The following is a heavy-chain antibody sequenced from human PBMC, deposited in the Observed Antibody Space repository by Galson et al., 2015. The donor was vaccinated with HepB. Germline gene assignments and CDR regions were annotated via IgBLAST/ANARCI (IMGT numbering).Heavy chain of an antibody. CDR3: ARDNSAADTAWWLDP. CDR1: GYIITSHY. J-gene: IGHJ5*02. D-gene: IGHD6-13*01. Sequence: SVKVSCKASGYIITSHYMHWVRQAPGQGLEWMGVINPRGDWTSYPQKFQGRVTVTRDTSTSTLYMELSSLRSEDTAVYFCARDNSAADTAWWLDPWAREPWSPSPQ. CDR2: INPRGDWT. V-gene: IGHV1-46*03.